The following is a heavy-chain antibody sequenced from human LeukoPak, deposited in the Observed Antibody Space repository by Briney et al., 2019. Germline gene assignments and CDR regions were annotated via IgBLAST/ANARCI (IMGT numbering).Heavy chain of an antibody. CDR3: TTDEDWNYARKDV. D-gene: IGHD1-7*01. CDR2: IRGKADNDAT. Sequence: RSGGSLRLSCAASGFTFSGSVLLWVRQASGRGLEWVGRIRGKADNDATAYAASVKGRFTISRDDSKSTLYLQMNSLKIEDTAVYYCTTDEDWNYARKDVWGQGATVIVSS. V-gene: IGHV3-73*01. J-gene: IGHJ6*02. CDR1: GFTFSGSV.